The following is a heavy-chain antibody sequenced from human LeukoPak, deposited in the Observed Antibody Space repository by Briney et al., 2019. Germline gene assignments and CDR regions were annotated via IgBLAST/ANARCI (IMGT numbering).Heavy chain of an antibody. Sequence: GGSLRLSCAASGFTFSSYSMNWVRQAPGKGLEWVSSISSSSSYIYYADSVKGRFTISRDNAKNSLYLQMNSLRAEDTAVYYCARDPLGGSYYRGMGEIDYWGQGTLVTVSS. V-gene: IGHV3-21*01. J-gene: IGHJ4*02. D-gene: IGHD1-26*01. CDR1: GFTFSSYS. CDR3: ARDPLGGSYYRGMGEIDY. CDR2: ISSSSSYI.